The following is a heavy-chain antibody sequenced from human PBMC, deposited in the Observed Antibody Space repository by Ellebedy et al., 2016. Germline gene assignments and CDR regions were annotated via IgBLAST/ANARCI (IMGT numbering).Heavy chain of an antibody. CDR2: IIPIFGTA. J-gene: IGHJ4*02. D-gene: IGHD3-10*01. V-gene: IGHV1-69*13. Sequence: SVKVSXXASGGTFSNYVISWVRQAPGQGLEWMGGIIPIFGTANYAQKFQGRVTITADESTSTAYMELSSLRSEDTAVYYCARGEPDYYGSGSTPTHDYWGQGTLVTVSS. CDR1: GGTFSNYV. CDR3: ARGEPDYYGSGSTPTHDY.